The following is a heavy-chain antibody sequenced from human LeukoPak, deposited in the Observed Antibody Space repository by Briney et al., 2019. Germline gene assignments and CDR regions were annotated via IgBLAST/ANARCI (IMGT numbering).Heavy chain of an antibody. CDR2: IIPILGIA. J-gene: IGHJ4*02. Sequence: ASVKVSCKASGGTFSSYAISWVRQAPGQGLEWMGGIIPILGIANYAQKFQGRVTITADKSTSTAYMELSSLRSEDTAVYYCAGDPPTVTPNGNLYYWGQGTLVTVSS. D-gene: IGHD4-17*01. V-gene: IGHV1-69*10. CDR3: AGDPPTVTPNGNLYY. CDR1: GGTFSSYA.